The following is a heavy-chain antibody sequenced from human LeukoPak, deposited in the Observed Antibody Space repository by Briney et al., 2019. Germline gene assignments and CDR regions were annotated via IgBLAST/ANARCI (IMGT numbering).Heavy chain of an antibody. CDR2: ISSSGSTI. J-gene: IGHJ6*02. Sequence: PAGGSLRLSCAASGFTFSSYEMNWVRQAPGKGLEWVSYISSSGSTIYYADSVKGRFTISRDNAKNSLYLQMNCLRAEDTAVYYCARAPEDIVVVVAAMHYGMDVWGQGTTVTVSS. CDR1: GFTFSSYE. D-gene: IGHD2-15*01. CDR3: ARAPEDIVVVVAAMHYGMDV. V-gene: IGHV3-48*03.